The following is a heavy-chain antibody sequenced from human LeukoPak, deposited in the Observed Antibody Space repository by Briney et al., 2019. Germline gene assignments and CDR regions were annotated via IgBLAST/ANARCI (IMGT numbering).Heavy chain of an antibody. CDR3: ARNTTSSGPRYYYYYYMDV. V-gene: IGHV1-69*05. CDR1: GGTFSSYA. Sequence: SVKVSCKASGGTFSSYAISWVRQAPGQGLEWMGGIIPIFGTANYAQKFQGRVTITTDESTSTAYMELSSLRSEDTAVYYCARNTTSSGPRYYYYYYMDVWGKGTTVTVSS. D-gene: IGHD3-22*01. J-gene: IGHJ6*03. CDR2: IIPIFGTA.